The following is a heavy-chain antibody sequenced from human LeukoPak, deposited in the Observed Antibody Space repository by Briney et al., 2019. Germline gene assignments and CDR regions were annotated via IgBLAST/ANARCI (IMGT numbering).Heavy chain of an antibody. V-gene: IGHV4-4*07. CDR1: GGSISSYY. J-gene: IGHJ5*02. CDR3: ARDVRRDYDYVWGSYRFDP. CDR2: IYTSGST. Sequence: SETLSLTCTVSGGSISSYYWSWIRQPAGKGLEWIGRIYTSGSTNYNPSLKSRVTMSVDTSKNQFSLKLSSVTAADTAVYYCARDVRRDYDYVWGSYRFDPWGQGTLVTVSP. D-gene: IGHD3-16*02.